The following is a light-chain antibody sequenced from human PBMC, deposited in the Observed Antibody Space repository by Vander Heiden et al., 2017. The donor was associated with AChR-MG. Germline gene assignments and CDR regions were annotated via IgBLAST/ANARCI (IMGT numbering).Light chain of an antibody. Sequence: EIVLTQSPATLSLSQGEKATLSCRTSQSVSSYLAWYQQKPDQDPRLLIYDASNRATGIPARFSGSGCGTDFTLTISSLEPEDFAVYYCQQRSNWPPLYTFGQGTKLEIK. CDR3: QQRSNWPPLYT. J-gene: IGKJ2*01. V-gene: IGKV3-11*01. CDR1: QSVSSY. CDR2: DAS.